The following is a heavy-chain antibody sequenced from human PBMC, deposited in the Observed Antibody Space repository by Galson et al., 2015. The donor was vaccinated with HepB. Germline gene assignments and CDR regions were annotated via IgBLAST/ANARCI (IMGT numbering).Heavy chain of an antibody. CDR3: AKGPMGGYDPTDFDY. Sequence: SLRLSCAASGFTFSSYAMSWVRQAPGKGLEWVSTISGSGRSTYYADSVKGRFTISRDDSKNTLYLQMNSLRAEDTAVYYCAKGPMGGYDPTDFDYWGQGTLVTVSS. CDR1: GFTFSSYA. D-gene: IGHD5-12*01. CDR2: ISGSGRST. J-gene: IGHJ4*02. V-gene: IGHV3-23*01.